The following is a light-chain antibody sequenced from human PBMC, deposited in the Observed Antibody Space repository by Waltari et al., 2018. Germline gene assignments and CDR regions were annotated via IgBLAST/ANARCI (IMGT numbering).Light chain of an antibody. J-gene: IGKJ4*01. Sequence: EVVMTQSPATLSVSPGERATLFCRTSQSVDYKLAWYQHKPGQAPRLLIYDISTRIPGIPARFSGGGSGTLFPLTISSLQSEDFAVYYCQQYDSWPQTFGGGTKVEIK. V-gene: IGKV3-15*01. CDR3: QQYDSWPQT. CDR2: DIS. CDR1: QSVDYK.